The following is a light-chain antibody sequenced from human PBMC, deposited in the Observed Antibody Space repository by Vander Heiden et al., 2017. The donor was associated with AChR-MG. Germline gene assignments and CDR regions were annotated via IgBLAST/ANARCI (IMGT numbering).Light chain of an antibody. Sequence: QAVVTQEHSLTVSPGGSGPLPGCSSTGAVTSGHYPYWVQQKPGQAPRTLIYDTSNTHSWTPARFSGSLLGGKAALTLSGAQPEDEAEYYCLLSYNGTLWVFGGGTKLTVL. J-gene: IGLJ3*02. V-gene: IGLV7-46*01. CDR2: DTS. CDR1: TGAVTSGHY. CDR3: LLSYNGTLWV.